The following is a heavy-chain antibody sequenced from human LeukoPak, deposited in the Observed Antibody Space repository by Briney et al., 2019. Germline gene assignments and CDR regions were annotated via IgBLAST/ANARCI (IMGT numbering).Heavy chain of an antibody. Sequence: GGSLRLSCAASGFTFSSYGMHWVRQAPGKGLEWVAVISYDGSNKYYADSVKGRFTISRDNSKNTLYLQMNSLRAEDTAVYYCAKPGYCSSATSCLNWFDPWGQGTLVTVSS. CDR3: AKPGYCSSATSCLNWFDP. CDR2: ISYDGSNK. CDR1: GFTFSSYG. D-gene: IGHD2-8*02. V-gene: IGHV3-30*18. J-gene: IGHJ5*02.